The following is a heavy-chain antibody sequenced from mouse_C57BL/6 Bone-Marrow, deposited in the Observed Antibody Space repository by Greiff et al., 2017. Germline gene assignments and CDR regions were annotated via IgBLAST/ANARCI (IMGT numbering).Heavy chain of an antibody. J-gene: IGHJ1*03. CDR2: ISYDGSN. D-gene: IGHD2-4*01. CDR3: AIYDCDVLWYFDV. V-gene: IGHV3-6*01. CDR1: GYSITSGYY. Sequence: VQLQESGPGLVKPSQSLSLTCSVTGYSITSGYYWNWIRQFPGNKLEWMGYISYDGSNNYNPSLKNRISITRDTSKNQFFLKLNSVTTEDTATYYCAIYDCDVLWYFDVWGTGTTVTVSS.